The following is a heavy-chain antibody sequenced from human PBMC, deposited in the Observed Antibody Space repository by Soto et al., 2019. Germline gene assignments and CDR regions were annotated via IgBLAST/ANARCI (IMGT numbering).Heavy chain of an antibody. CDR1: GFTFSSYW. D-gene: IGHD4-17*01. CDR2: INSDGSST. Sequence: EVQLVESGGGLVQPGGSLRLSCAASGFTFSSYWMHWVRQAPGKGLVWVSRINSDGSSTSYADSVKGRCTISRDNAKNTLYLQMNSLRAEDTAVYYCARAWGYGDYYYYYYMDVWGKGTTVTVSS. J-gene: IGHJ6*03. CDR3: ARAWGYGDYYYYYYMDV. V-gene: IGHV3-74*01.